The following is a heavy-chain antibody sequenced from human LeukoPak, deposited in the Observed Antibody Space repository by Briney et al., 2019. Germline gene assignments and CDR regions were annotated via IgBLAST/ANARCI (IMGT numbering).Heavy chain of an antibody. D-gene: IGHD4-11*01. J-gene: IGHJ5*02. V-gene: IGHV3-74*01. Sequence: ETGGSLRLSCAASGFTFSSYSMNWVRQAPGKGLVWVSRINSDGSSTSYADSVKGRFTISRDNAKNTLYLQMNSLRAEDTAVYYCAKDSNSNYFFVNWFDPWGQGTLVTVSS. CDR1: GFTFSSYS. CDR2: INSDGSST. CDR3: AKDSNSNYFFVNWFDP.